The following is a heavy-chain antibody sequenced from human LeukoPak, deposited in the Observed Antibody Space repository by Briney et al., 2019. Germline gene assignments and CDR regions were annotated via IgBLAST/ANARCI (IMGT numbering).Heavy chain of an antibody. CDR1: GYTFTSYG. D-gene: IGHD2-2*01. Sequence: ASVKVSCKASGYTFTSYGISWVRQAPGQGLEWMGWISAYNGNTNYAQKLQGRVTMTTDTSTSTAYMELGSLRSDDTAVYYCARGYCSSTSCYAPPDYWGQGTLVTVSS. CDR2: ISAYNGNT. J-gene: IGHJ4*02. V-gene: IGHV1-18*01. CDR3: ARGYCSSTSCYAPPDY.